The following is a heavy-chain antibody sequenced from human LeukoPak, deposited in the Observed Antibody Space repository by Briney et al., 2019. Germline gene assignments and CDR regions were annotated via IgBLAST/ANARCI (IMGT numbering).Heavy chain of an antibody. Sequence: ASVKVSCKASGYTFTSYYMHWVRQAPGQGLEWMGIINPSGGSTSYAQKFQGRVTMTRDTSTSTVYMELSSLRSEDTAVYCCARGHYYDSSGYYPDAFDIWGQGTMVTVSS. V-gene: IGHV1-46*01. CDR3: ARGHYYDSSGYYPDAFDI. CDR1: GYTFTSYY. CDR2: INPSGGST. J-gene: IGHJ3*02. D-gene: IGHD3-22*01.